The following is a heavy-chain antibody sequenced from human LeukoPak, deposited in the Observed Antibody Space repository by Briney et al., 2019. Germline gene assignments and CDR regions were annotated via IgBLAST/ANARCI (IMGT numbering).Heavy chain of an antibody. CDR2: IKSKTDGGTT. CDR3: TTDPTDIYCSSTSCFHWADY. J-gene: IGHJ4*02. Sequence: KPGGSLRLSCAASGFTFSSAWMSWVRQAPGKGLEWVGRIKSKTDGGTTDYAAPVKGRFTISRDDSKNTLYLQMNSLKTEDTAVYYCTTDPTDIYCSSTSCFHWADYWGQGTLVTVSS. V-gene: IGHV3-15*01. CDR1: GFTFSSAW. D-gene: IGHD2-2*01.